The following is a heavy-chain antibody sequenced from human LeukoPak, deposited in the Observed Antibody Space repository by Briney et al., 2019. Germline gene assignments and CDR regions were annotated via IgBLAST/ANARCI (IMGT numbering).Heavy chain of an antibody. CDR2: IYPGDSDT. Sequence: NPGESLKISCKGSGYSFTSYWIGWVRQMPGKGLEWMGIIYPGDSDTRYSPSFQGQVTISADKSISTAYLQWSSLKASDTAMYYCARGTTIFGVAPLIDAFDIWGQGTMVTVSS. J-gene: IGHJ3*02. D-gene: IGHD3-3*01. CDR1: GYSFTSYW. V-gene: IGHV5-51*01. CDR3: ARGTTIFGVAPLIDAFDI.